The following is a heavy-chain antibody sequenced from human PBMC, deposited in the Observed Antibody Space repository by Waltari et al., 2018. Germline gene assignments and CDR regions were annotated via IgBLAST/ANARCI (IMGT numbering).Heavy chain of an antibody. CDR1: GFTFSNAW. CDR3: TTLYSSSWYAAFDI. CDR2: IKSKPDGGTT. D-gene: IGHD6-13*01. J-gene: IGHJ3*02. Sequence: EVQLVESGGGLVKPGGSLRLSCAASGFTFSNAWMSWVRQAPGKGLEWVGRIKSKPDGGTTDYAAPVKGRFTISRDDSKNTLYLQMNSLKTEDTAVYYCTTLYSSSWYAAFDIWGQGTMVTVSS. V-gene: IGHV3-15*01.